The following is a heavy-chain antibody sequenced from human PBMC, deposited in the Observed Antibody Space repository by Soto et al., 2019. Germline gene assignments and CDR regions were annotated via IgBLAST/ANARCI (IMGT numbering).Heavy chain of an antibody. CDR1: GGSISSGDYY. CDR2: IYYSGST. CDR3: DRENLGIAIDY. V-gene: IGHV4-30-4*01. J-gene: IGHJ4*02. Sequence: SETLSLTCTVSGGSISSGDYYWSWIRQPPGKGLEWIGYIYYSGSTYYNPSLKSRVTISVDTSKNQFSLKLSSVTAADTAVYYCDRENLGIAIDYWGQGTLVTVSS. D-gene: IGHD6-13*01.